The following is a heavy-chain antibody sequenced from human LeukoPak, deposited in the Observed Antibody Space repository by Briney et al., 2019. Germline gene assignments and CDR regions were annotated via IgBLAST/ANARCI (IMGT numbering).Heavy chain of an antibody. V-gene: IGHV4-34*01. Sequence: SETLSLTCAVYGGSFSGYYWSWIRQPPGEGLEWIGEINHSGSTNYNPSLKSRVTISVDTSKNQFSLKSSSVTAADTAVYYCANIAVAGTWGQGTLVTVSS. CDR1: GGSFSGYY. CDR2: INHSGST. CDR3: ANIAVAGT. J-gene: IGHJ5*02. D-gene: IGHD6-19*01.